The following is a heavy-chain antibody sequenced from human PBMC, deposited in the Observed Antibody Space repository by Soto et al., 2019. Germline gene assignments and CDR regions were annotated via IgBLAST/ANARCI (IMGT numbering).Heavy chain of an antibody. V-gene: IGHV4-34*01. CDR3: ARGGVNWNDDYYGMDV. CDR1: GGSFSGYY. D-gene: IGHD1-20*01. Sequence: QVQLQQWGAGLLKPSETLSLTCAVYGGSFSGYYWCWIRQPPGKGLEWIGEINHSGSTNYNPSLKSRVTISVDTSKNQFSLKLSSVTAADTAVYYCARGGVNWNDDYYGMDVWGQGTTVTVSS. J-gene: IGHJ6*02. CDR2: INHSGST.